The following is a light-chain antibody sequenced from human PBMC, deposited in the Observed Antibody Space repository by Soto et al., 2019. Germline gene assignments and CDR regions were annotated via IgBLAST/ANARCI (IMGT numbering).Light chain of an antibody. V-gene: IGKV1-5*03. CDR3: QQYESYPLS. J-gene: IGKJ4*01. CDR1: QSISDW. Sequence: DIQMTQSLSTLSASVGDRVTISCRASQSISDWLAWYQQTPGKAPKLLIYKASILESGVPSRFSGSGSGTEFTLTISSLQPDDFATYYCQQYESYPLSFGGGTKVEIK. CDR2: KAS.